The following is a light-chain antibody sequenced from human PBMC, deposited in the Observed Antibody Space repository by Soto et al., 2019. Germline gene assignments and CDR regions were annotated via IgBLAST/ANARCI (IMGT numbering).Light chain of an antibody. CDR3: QQYYVTPLT. V-gene: IGKV4-1*01. J-gene: IGKJ4*01. CDR1: QRVLYDSNNKNY. Sequence: DIVMTQSPDSLAASLGERATINCKSSQRVLYDSNNKNYLAWYQLKPRQPPKLLISWSSTRESGVPDRFSGSGSGTDFTLTISSLQAEDVAIYYCQQYYVTPLTFGGGTKVEIK. CDR2: WSS.